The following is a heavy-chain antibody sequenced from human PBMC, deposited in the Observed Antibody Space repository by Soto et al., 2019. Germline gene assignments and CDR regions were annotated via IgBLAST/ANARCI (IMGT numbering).Heavy chain of an antibody. CDR2: MSYDGSYT. V-gene: IGHV3-30*02. CDR3: TIVRVADSALDH. CDR1: GFIFSNNG. D-gene: IGHD3-10*02. J-gene: IGHJ4*02. Sequence: PGGSLRLSCLVSGFIFSNNGMHWVRQTPGKGLEWVAFMSYDGSYTFYADSVKGRFTISRDNSKNTLFLHMSNLRAEDTAMYYCTIVRVADSALDHWGQGTLVTVSS.